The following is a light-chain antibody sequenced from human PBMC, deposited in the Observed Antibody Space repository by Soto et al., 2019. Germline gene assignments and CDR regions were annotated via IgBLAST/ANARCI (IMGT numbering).Light chain of an antibody. CDR2: EAT. V-gene: IGKV1-16*01. J-gene: IGKJ5*01. CDR1: QGLKF. CDR3: QQYDSYPT. Sequence: DIQMTQSPSSVSASVGDTVTITCRASQGLKFLAWYQQKPGKAPRLLIYEATNLQSGVPPRFSGSGSGTDFTLTIYSVQPEDFATYYCQQYDSYPTFGQGTRLEIK.